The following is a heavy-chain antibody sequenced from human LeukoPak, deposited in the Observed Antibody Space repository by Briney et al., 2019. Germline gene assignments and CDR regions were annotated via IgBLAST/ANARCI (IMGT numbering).Heavy chain of an antibody. CDR1: GFTFSSYA. J-gene: IGHJ4*02. CDR3: AKKGYYDGSGYYMYYFDH. D-gene: IGHD3-22*01. Sequence: GGALTLFCTASGFTFSSYAMSWVRPAPGEGLEWVSAISGSGGTAYYADSRKGRFTISRDNSKNTLYLQMNSLRAEDTAVYYCAKKGYYDGSGYYMYYFDHWGQGTLVTVSS. V-gene: IGHV3-23*01. CDR2: ISGSGGTA.